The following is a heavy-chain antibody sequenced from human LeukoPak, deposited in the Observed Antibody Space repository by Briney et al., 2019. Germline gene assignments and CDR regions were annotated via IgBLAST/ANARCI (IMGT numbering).Heavy chain of an antibody. CDR3: ARSPPSYDFWSGTYYFDY. Sequence: PEGSLRLSCAASGFTFSSYSMNWVRQAPGKGLEWVSSISSSSSYIYYADSVKGRFTISRDNAKNSLYLQMNSLRAEDTAVYYCARSPPSYDFWSGTYYFDYWGQGTLVTVSS. V-gene: IGHV3-21*01. J-gene: IGHJ4*02. CDR1: GFTFSSYS. D-gene: IGHD3-3*01. CDR2: ISSSSSYI.